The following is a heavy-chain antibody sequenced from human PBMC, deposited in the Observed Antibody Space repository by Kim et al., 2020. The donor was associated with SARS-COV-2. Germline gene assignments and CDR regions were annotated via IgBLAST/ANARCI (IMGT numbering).Heavy chain of an antibody. D-gene: IGHD3-3*01. Sequence: ASVKVSCKASGYTFTSYDINWVRQATGQGLEWTGWMNPNSANTGYAQKFQGRVTMTSNTSISTAYMELSSLRSEDTAVYFCARGPVWSGYYYYFDYWAQGTLVTVSS. CDR2: MNPNSANT. V-gene: IGHV1-8*01. J-gene: IGHJ4*02. CDR3: ARGPVWSGYYYYFDY. CDR1: GYTFTSYD.